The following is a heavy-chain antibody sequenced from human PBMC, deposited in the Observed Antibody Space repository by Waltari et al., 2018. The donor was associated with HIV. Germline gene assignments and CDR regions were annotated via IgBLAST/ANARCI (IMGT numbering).Heavy chain of an antibody. CDR2: IHSSGGT. J-gene: IGHJ4*02. Sequence: EVQLVESGGGLIQPGGSLRLSCVASGFTVSSVYMSWVRQAPGKGLEWVSVIHSSGGTNYADSVKGRFTISRDNSKNTLYLQMNSLGAEDTAVYYCARDTTVVGTRYFDYWGRGTLVTVSS. CDR1: GFTVSSVY. D-gene: IGHD6-13*01. V-gene: IGHV3-53*01. CDR3: ARDTTVVGTRYFDY.